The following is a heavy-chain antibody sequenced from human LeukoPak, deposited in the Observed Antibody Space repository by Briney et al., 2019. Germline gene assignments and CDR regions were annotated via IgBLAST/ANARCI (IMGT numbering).Heavy chain of an antibody. CDR2: IYYSGST. Sequence: PSETLSLTCTVSGGSISSSSYYWGWIRQPPGKGLEWIGSIYYSGSTYYNPSLKSRVTISVDTSKNQFSLKLSSVTAADTAVYYCASHPLADIVVVPAARNWFDPWGQGTLVTVSS. J-gene: IGHJ5*02. V-gene: IGHV4-39*01. D-gene: IGHD2-2*01. CDR3: ASHPLADIVVVPAARNWFDP. CDR1: GGSISSSSYY.